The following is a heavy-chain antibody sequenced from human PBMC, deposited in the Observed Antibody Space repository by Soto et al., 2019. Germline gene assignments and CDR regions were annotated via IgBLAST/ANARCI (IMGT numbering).Heavy chain of an antibody. CDR1: GGSISSGDYY. J-gene: IGHJ6*02. CDR2: INYSGST. CDR3: ARTFCSGSSCYYYFYRMDV. Sequence: QVQLQESGPGLVKSSQTLSLTCTVSGGSISSGDYYWSWIRQPPGKGLEWMWYINYSGSTYHNPSLESRITISVDTSKNQFSLKLSSVTAADTAVYYCARTFCSGSSCYYYFYRMDVWGQGTTVTVSS. V-gene: IGHV4-30-4*01. D-gene: IGHD2-15*01.